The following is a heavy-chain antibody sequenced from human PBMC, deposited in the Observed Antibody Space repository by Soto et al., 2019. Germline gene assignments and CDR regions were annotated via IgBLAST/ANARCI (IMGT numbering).Heavy chain of an antibody. V-gene: IGHV1-46*01. Sequence: ASVKVSCKASGYTFTSYYMHWVRQAPGQGLEWMGIINPSGGSTSYAQKFQGRVTMTRDTSTSTVYMELSSLRSEDTAVYYCARHRPNLESPRGRPKNNWFDPWGQGTLVTVSS. D-gene: IGHD1-1*01. J-gene: IGHJ5*02. CDR3: ARHRPNLESPRGRPKNNWFDP. CDR2: INPSGGST. CDR1: GYTFTSYY.